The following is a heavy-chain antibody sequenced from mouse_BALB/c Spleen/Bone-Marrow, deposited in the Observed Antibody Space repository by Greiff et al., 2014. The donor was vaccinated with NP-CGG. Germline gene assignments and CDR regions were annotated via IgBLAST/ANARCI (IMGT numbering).Heavy chain of an antibody. CDR3: TRDRGVQGYAMDY. CDR2: ISDGGSYI. V-gene: IGHV5-4*02. D-gene: IGHD2-14*01. Sequence: EVQVVESGGGLVKPGETLKLSCATSGFTFSDFYMYWVRQTPEKRLEWVATISDGGSYIYYPDSVKGRFTISRDDAKNNLYLQMSSLKSEDTAMYYCTRDRGVQGYAMDYWRQGSSATFPS. CDR1: GFTFSDFY. J-gene: IGHJ4*01.